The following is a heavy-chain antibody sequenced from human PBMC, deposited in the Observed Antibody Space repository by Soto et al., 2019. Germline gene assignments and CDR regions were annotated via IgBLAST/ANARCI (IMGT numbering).Heavy chain of an antibody. Sequence: SQTRSLTCXISGDSVSSNSAAWNWIRQSPSRGLEWLGRTYYRSKWYNDYAVSVKSRITINPDTSKNQFSLQLNSVSPEDTAVYYCPRGDYDFWSGYYSYFDYWGQGTLVTVSS. V-gene: IGHV6-1*01. D-gene: IGHD3-3*01. J-gene: IGHJ4*02. CDR2: TYYRSKWYN. CDR3: PRGDYDFWSGYYSYFDY. CDR1: GDSVSSNSAA.